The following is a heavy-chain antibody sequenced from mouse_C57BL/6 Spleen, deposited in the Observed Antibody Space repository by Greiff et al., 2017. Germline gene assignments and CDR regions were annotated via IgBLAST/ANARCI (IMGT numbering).Heavy chain of an antibody. CDR3: TRAGYDGGC. V-gene: IGHV1-15*01. J-gene: IGHJ2*01. CDR1: GYTFTDYE. CDR2: IDPETGGT. Sequence: VQLQQPGAELVRPGASVTLSCKASGYTFTDYEMHWVKQTPVHGLEWIGAIDPETGGTAYNQKFKGKAILTADKSSSTAYMELRSLTSEDSAVYYCTRAGYDGGCWGQGTTLTVSS. D-gene: IGHD2-2*01.